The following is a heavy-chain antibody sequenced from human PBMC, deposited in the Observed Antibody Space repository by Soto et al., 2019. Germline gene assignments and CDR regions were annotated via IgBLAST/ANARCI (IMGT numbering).Heavy chain of an antibody. J-gene: IGHJ3*02. CDR3: AGDYPAITGTPVFGAFDI. Sequence: SVTVSCKASVGTFSSYAISWVRQAPGQGLEWMGGIIPIFGTANYAQKFQGRVTITADESTSTAYMELSSLRSEDTAVYYCAGDYPAITGTPVFGAFDIWGQGTMVTVSS. V-gene: IGHV1-69*13. CDR2: IIPIFGTA. D-gene: IGHD1-20*01. CDR1: VGTFSSYA.